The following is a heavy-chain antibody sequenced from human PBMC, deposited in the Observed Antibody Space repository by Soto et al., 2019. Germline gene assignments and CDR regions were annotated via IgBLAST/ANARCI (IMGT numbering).Heavy chain of an antibody. CDR3: ARVSLPIDYGDSLGYYYMDV. V-gene: IGHV4-59*01. CDR1: GGSISSYY. Sequence: SETLSLTCTVSGGSISSYYWSWIRQPPGKGLEWIGYIYYSGSTNYNPSLKSRVTISVDTSKNQFSLKLSSVTAADTAVYYCARVSLPIDYGDSLGYYYMDVWGKGTTVTVSS. CDR2: IYYSGST. D-gene: IGHD4-17*01. J-gene: IGHJ6*03.